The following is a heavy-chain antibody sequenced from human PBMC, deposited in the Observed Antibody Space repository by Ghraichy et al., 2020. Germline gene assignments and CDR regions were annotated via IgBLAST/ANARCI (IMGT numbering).Heavy chain of an antibody. CDR1: GYSISSGYY. Sequence: SETLSLTCTVSGYSISSGYYWGWIRQPPGKGLEWIGSIYHSGSTYYNPSLKSRVTISVDTSKNQFSLKLSSVTAADTAVYYCARVSQEVPDYWGQGTLVTVSS. CDR3: ARVSQEVPDY. CDR2: IYHSGST. J-gene: IGHJ4*02. V-gene: IGHV4-38-2*02. D-gene: IGHD4/OR15-4a*01.